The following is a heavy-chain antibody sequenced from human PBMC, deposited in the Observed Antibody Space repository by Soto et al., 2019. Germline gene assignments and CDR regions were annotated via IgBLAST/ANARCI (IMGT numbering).Heavy chain of an antibody. D-gene: IGHD3-10*01. CDR1: GGSISSSSYY. J-gene: IGHJ4*02. Sequence: PSETLSLTCTVSGGSISSSSYYWGWIRQPPGKGLEWIGNIYYSGSTYYNPSLKSRVTMSVDTSKNQFSLKLSSVTAADTAVYYCARSFYGSGSQYQLYWYWGQGTLVTVSS. CDR2: IYYSGST. V-gene: IGHV4-39*01. CDR3: ARSFYGSGSQYQLYWY.